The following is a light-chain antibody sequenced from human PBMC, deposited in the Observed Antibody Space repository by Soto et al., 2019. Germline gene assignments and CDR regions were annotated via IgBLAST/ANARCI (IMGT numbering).Light chain of an antibody. CDR2: AAS. CDR1: QGINSW. Sequence: DIQMTQSPSSVSASVGDRVTITCRASQGINSWLAWYQQKPGKAPKLLIYAASSLQSGVPSRFSGSGSATDFTLTISSLQPEDFATYYCQRANSFPFTFGPGTTVDIK. CDR3: QRANSFPFT. J-gene: IGKJ3*01. V-gene: IGKV1-12*01.